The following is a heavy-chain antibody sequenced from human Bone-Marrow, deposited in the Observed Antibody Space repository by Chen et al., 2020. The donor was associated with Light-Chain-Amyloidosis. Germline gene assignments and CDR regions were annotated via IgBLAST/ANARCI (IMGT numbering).Heavy chain of an antibody. CDR3: AKVRLVGATTPFDY. V-gene: IGHV3-7*03. CDR1: EFTFSSYW. J-gene: IGHJ4*02. D-gene: IGHD1-26*01. CDR2: IKEDGSEK. Sequence: EVQLVESGGGLVQPGGSLRLSCAASEFTFSSYWMSWVRQAPGKGLEWVANIKEDGSEKYYVDSVMGRFTISRDNAKDSLYLQMNSLRAEDTAVYYCAKVRLVGATTPFDYWGQGTLVTVSS.